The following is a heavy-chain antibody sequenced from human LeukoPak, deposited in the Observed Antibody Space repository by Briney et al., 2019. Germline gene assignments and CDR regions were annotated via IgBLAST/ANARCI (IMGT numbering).Heavy chain of an antibody. J-gene: IGHJ6*02. V-gene: IGHV1-24*01. CDR3: ATRQLWLRNYYYYGMDV. Sequence: ASVTVSCKVSGYTLTELSMHWVRQAPGKGLEWMGGFDPEDGETIYAQKFQGRVTMTEDTSTDTAYMELSSLRSEDTAVYYCATRQLWLRNYYYYGMDVWGQGTTVTVSS. CDR2: FDPEDGET. D-gene: IGHD5-18*01. CDR1: GYTLTELS.